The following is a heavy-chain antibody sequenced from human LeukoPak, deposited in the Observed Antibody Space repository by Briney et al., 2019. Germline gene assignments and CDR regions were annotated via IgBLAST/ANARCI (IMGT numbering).Heavy chain of an antibody. D-gene: IGHD5-18*01. V-gene: IGHV4-34*01. CDR1: GGSFSGYY. J-gene: IGHJ4*02. CDR2: INHSGST. CDR3: ARGRGYTRGGDY. Sequence: DPSETLSLTCAVYGGSFSGYYWSWIRQPPGKGLEWIGEINHSGSTNYNPSLKSRVTISVDTSKNQFSLKLSSVTAADTAVYYCARGRGYTRGGDYWGQGTLVTVSS.